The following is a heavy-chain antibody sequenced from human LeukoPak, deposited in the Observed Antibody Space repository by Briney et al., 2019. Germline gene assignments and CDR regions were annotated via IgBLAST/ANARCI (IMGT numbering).Heavy chain of an antibody. CDR2: IRYDGSNK. D-gene: IGHD3-3*01. V-gene: IGHV3-30*02. J-gene: IGHJ4*02. Sequence: GGSLRLSCAASGFTFSSYGMHWVRQAPGKGPEWVAFIRYDGSNKYYADSVKGRFTISRDNSKNTLYLQMNSLRADDTAVYYCAKDQAYYDFWSGLDYWGQGTLVTVSS. CDR1: GFTFSSYG. CDR3: AKDQAYYDFWSGLDY.